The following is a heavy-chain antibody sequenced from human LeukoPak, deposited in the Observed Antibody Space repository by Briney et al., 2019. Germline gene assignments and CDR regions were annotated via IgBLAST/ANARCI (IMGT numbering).Heavy chain of an antibody. CDR3: ARVSHGFLSDI. CDR2: IYYSGST. Sequence: SETLSLTCTVSGGSISSYYWSWIRQPPGKGLEWIGYIYYSGSTNYNPSLKSRVTISVDTSKNQFSLKLSSVTAADTAVYYCARVSHGFLSDIWGQGTMVTVSS. J-gene: IGHJ3*02. CDR1: GGSISSYY. V-gene: IGHV4-59*01. D-gene: IGHD3-16*02.